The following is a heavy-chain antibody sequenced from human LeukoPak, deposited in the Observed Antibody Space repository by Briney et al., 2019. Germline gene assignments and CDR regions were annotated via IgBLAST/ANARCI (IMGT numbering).Heavy chain of an antibody. Sequence: SETLSLTCTVSGGSISSSSYYWSWIRQPPGKGLEWIGYIYYSGSTNYNPSLKSRVTISVDTSKNQFSLKLSSVTAADTAVYYCARDQLAMGDQYWFDPWGQGTLVTVSS. J-gene: IGHJ5*02. CDR2: IYYSGST. D-gene: IGHD3-16*01. V-gene: IGHV4-61*01. CDR3: ARDQLAMGDQYWFDP. CDR1: GGSISSSSYY.